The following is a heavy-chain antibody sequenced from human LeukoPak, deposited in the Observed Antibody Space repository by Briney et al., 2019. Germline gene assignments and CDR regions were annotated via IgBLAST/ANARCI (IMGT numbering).Heavy chain of an antibody. CDR2: INPNSGGT. Sequence: GASVKVSCKASGYTFTGYYMHWARQAPGQGLEWMGWINPNSGGTNYAQKFQGRVTMTRDTSISTAYMELSRLRSDDTAVYYCARETAIVVPAAIGAFDIWGQGTMVTVSS. D-gene: IGHD2-2*01. CDR1: GYTFTGYY. J-gene: IGHJ3*02. V-gene: IGHV1-2*02. CDR3: ARETAIVVPAAIGAFDI.